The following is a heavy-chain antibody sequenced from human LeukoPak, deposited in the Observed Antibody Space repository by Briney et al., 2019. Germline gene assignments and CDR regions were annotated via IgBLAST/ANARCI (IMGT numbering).Heavy chain of an antibody. CDR2: INPSGGST. Sequence: GASVKVSCKASGYTFTSYYMHWVRQAPGQGLEWMGIINPSGGSTSYAQKFQGRVTMTRDTSTSTVYMELSSLRSEDTAVYYCARVRLSGEIAYYYYYGMDVWGQGTTVTVSS. CDR1: GYTFTSYY. CDR3: ARVRLSGEIAYYYYYGMDV. V-gene: IGHV1-46*01. D-gene: IGHD3-10*02. J-gene: IGHJ6*02.